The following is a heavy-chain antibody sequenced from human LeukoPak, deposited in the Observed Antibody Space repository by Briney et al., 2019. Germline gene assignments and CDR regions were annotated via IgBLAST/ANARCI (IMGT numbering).Heavy chain of an antibody. D-gene: IGHD3-16*01. V-gene: IGHV4-4*07. Sequence: SETLSLTCTVSGGSIGTYYWSWIRQPAGEGLESIGRIYTTGSANYNPSLKSRVTMSLDTSRNQFSLKLSSVTAADTAVYYCVRDGPSCGLLWGQGALVTVSS. J-gene: IGHJ4*02. CDR1: GGSIGTYY. CDR2: IYTTGSA. CDR3: VRDGPSCGLL.